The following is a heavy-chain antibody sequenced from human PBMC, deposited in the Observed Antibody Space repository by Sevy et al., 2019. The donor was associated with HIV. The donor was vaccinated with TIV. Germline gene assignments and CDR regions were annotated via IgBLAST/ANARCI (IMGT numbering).Heavy chain of an antibody. V-gene: IGHV3-30-3*01. J-gene: IGHJ3*02. CDR2: ISYDGSNK. D-gene: IGHD6-19*01. Sequence: GGSLRLSCAASGFTFSSYAMHWVRQAPGKGLEWVAVISYDGSNKYYADSVKGRFTMSRDNSKNTLYLQMNSLRAEDTAVYYCARDSTIRSGIAVADAFDIWGQGTMVTVSS. CDR3: ARDSTIRSGIAVADAFDI. CDR1: GFTFSSYA.